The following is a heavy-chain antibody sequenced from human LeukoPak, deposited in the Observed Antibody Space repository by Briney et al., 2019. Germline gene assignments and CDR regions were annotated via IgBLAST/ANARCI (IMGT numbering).Heavy chain of an antibody. Sequence: TLSLTCTVSGGSISSGSYYWSWIRQPAGKGLEWIGRIYTSGSTNYNPSLKSRVTISVDTSKNQFSLKLSSVTAADTAVYYCARVRGYSGYDPYYYYYMDVWGKGTTVTVSS. D-gene: IGHD5-12*01. CDR3: ARVRGYSGYDPYYYYYMDV. J-gene: IGHJ6*03. CDR1: GGSISSGSYY. CDR2: IYTSGST. V-gene: IGHV4-61*02.